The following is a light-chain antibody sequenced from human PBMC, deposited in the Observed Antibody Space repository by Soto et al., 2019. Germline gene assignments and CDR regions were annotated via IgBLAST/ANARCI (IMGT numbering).Light chain of an antibody. J-gene: IGLJ2*01. CDR2: NND. V-gene: IGLV1-44*01. Sequence: QPVLSQPPSASGTPGQRVTISCSGRSPNIGSNIVNWYQQLPGTAPKLLIYNNDQRPSGVPDRFSGSKSGTSASLATSGLQSEDEADYYCSAWDASLNAILFGGGTKLTVL. CDR3: SAWDASLNAIL. CDR1: SPNIGSNI.